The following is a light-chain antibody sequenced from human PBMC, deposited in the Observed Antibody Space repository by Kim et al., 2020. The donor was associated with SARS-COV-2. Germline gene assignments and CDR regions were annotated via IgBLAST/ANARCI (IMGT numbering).Light chain of an antibody. CDR1: NIGSKS. Sequence: ELTQPPSVSVAPGKTARITCGGNNIGSKSVHWYQQKPGQAPVLVIYYDSDRPSGIPERFSGSDSGNTATLTISRVEAGDEADYYCQVWDSSSDHRVFGGGTQLTVL. CDR3: QVWDSSSDHRV. J-gene: IGLJ3*02. CDR2: YDS. V-gene: IGLV3-21*04.